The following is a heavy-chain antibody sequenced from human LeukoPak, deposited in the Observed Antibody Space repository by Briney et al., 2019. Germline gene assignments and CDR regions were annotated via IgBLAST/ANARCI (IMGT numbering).Heavy chain of an antibody. V-gene: IGHV4-38-2*02. CDR1: GYSISSGYY. CDR3: ARASYSYDINGWVPFDY. CDR2: IYHSGRT. J-gene: IGHJ4*02. D-gene: IGHD3-22*01. Sequence: SETLSLTCTVSGYSISSGYYWGWIRQSPGKGLEWIGSIYHSGRTYYNPSLKSRVTISGDTSKNQFSLRLSSVTAADTAVYYCARASYSYDINGWVPFDYWGQGTLVTVSS.